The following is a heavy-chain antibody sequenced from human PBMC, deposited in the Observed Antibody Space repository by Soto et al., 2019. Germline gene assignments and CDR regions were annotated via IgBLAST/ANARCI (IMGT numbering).Heavy chain of an antibody. CDR2: IIPIFGTA. J-gene: IGHJ5*02. D-gene: IGHD3-22*01. CDR1: GGTFSSYA. Sequence: SVKVSCKASGGTFSSYAISWVRQAPGQGLEWMGGIIPIFGTANYAQKFQGRVTITADESTSTAYMELSSPRSEDTAVYYCASAHYYDSSGPATNWFDPWGQGTLVTVSS. CDR3: ASAHYYDSSGPATNWFDP. V-gene: IGHV1-69*13.